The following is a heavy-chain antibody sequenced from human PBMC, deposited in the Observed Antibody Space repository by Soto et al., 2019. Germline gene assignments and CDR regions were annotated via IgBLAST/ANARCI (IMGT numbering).Heavy chain of an antibody. D-gene: IGHD3-10*01. CDR3: AKDRHYPRDYFHY. Sequence: EVKLLESGGGLVQPGGSLRLSCGVSGFTVTSNGVSWVRQAPGKGLEWVSAIRPNGKGIWYADSVKGRFTISRDISRNTVFLQMDSLRAEDSAIYYCAKDRHYPRDYFHYWGQGTLVTVSS. V-gene: IGHV3-23*01. CDR2: IRPNGKGI. J-gene: IGHJ4*02. CDR1: GFTVTSNG.